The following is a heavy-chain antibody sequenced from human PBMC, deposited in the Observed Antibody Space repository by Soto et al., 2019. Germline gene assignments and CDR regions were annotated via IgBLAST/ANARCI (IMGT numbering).Heavy chain of an antibody. CDR2: IIPIFGTA. CDR1: GGTFSSYA. V-gene: IGHV1-69*13. J-gene: IGHJ4*02. CDR3: ARGYYDSSGYYRDY. Sequence: GASVKVSCKASGGTFSSYAISWERQAPGQGLEWMGGIIPIFGTANYAQQFQSRVTITADESTSTAYMELSSLRSEDTAVYYCARGYYDSSGYYRDYWGKGTLVTVSS. D-gene: IGHD3-22*01.